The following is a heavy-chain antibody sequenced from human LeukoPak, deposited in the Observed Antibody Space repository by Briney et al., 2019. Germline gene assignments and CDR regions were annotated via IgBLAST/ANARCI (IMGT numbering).Heavy chain of an antibody. Sequence: PGGSLRLSCAASGLTFSSYAMSWVRQPPGKGLEWIGSIYSSGSTYYNASLQSRVTISIETSKNQISLRLNSVTAADTAMYYCAKSGGYGLIDYWGQGTLVTVSS. J-gene: IGHJ4*02. V-gene: IGHV4-59*04. CDR3: AKSGGYGLIDY. CDR1: GLTFSSYA. D-gene: IGHD1-26*01. CDR2: IYSSGST.